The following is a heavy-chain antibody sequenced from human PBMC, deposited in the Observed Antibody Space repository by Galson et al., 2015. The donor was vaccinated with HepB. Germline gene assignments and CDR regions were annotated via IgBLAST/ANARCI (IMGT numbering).Heavy chain of an antibody. J-gene: IGHJ3*02. Sequence: SLRLSCAAPGFTFSNAWMSWVRQAPGKGLEWVGRIKSKTDGGTTDYAAPVKGRFTISRDDSKNTLYLQMNSLKTEDTAVYYCTTEAYYYDSSGYYHRGGLYAFDIWGQGTMFTVSS. D-gene: IGHD3-22*01. V-gene: IGHV3-15*01. CDR2: IKSKTDGGTT. CDR1: GFTFSNAW. CDR3: TTEAYYYDSSGYYHRGGLYAFDI.